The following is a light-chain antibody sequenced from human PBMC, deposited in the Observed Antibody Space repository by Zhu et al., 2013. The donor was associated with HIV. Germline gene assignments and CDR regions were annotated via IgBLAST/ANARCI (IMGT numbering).Light chain of an antibody. CDR1: QSINRW. V-gene: IGKV1-5*01. J-gene: IGKJ1*01. CDR2: DAS. CDR3: QQSYSTPRT. Sequence: DIQMTQSPSTLSASVGDRVTITCRASQSINRWLAWYQQKPGKAPKLLIYDASTLQSGVPSRFSGSGSGTEFALTISSLQPEDFATYYCQQSYSTPRTFGQGTKVEIK.